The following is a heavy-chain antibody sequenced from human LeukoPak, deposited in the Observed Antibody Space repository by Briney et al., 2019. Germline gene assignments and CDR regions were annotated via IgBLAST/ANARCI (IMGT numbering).Heavy chain of an antibody. V-gene: IGHV3-74*01. J-gene: IGHJ4*02. CDR3: ARDISVADGFDY. D-gene: IGHD6-19*01. CDR2: INSDGRST. Sequence: PGGSLRLSCAASRFTFRRYWMHWVRQAPGKGLVWVSRINSDGRSTNYADFVKGRFSISRDNAKNTLYLQMNGLRDEDTAVYFFARDISVADGFDYWGQGTLVTVSS. CDR1: RFTFRRYW.